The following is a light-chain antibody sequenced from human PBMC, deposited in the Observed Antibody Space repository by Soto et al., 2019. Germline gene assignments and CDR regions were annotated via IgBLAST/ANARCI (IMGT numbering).Light chain of an antibody. V-gene: IGKV1-39*01. J-gene: IGKJ4*01. CDR2: ATS. Sequence: DIQMTQSPSSLSASVGERVTITCRASQTISTYLNWLQQKPGKAPEVLIYATSSLQSGVPARFSGSGSGTEFTLTISSLQPEDVATYYCQQTYSRVLSFGGGTKVAIK. CDR3: QQTYSRVLS. CDR1: QTISTY.